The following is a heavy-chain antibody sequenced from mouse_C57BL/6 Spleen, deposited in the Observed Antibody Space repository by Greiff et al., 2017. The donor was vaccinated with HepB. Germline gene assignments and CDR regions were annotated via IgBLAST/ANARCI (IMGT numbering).Heavy chain of an antibody. CDR2: IDPSDSYT. J-gene: IGHJ3*01. Sequence: VQLQQPGAELVKPGASVKLSCKASGYTFTSYWMQWVKQRPGQGLEWIGEIDPSDSYTNYNQKFKGKATLTVDTSSSTAYMQLSSLTSEDSAVYYCASWDAWFADWGQGTLVTVAA. CDR1: GYTFTSYW. D-gene: IGHD4-1*01. V-gene: IGHV1-50*01. CDR3: ASWDAWFAD.